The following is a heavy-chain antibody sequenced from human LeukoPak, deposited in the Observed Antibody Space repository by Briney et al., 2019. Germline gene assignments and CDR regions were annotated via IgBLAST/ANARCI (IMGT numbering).Heavy chain of an antibody. CDR1: GYTFTSYA. CDR2: INTNTGNP. CDR3: ARGFKQSRFLEWLPSRYYFDY. Sequence: ASVKVSCKASGYTFTSYAMNWVRQAPGQGLEWMGWINTNTGNPTYAQGFTGRFVFSLDTSVSTAYLQISSLKAEDTAVYYCARGFKQSRFLEWLPSRYYFDYWGQRTLVTVSS. D-gene: IGHD3-3*01. V-gene: IGHV7-4-1*02. J-gene: IGHJ4*02.